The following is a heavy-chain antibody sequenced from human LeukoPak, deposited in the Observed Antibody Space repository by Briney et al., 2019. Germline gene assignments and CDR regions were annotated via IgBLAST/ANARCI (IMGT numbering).Heavy chain of an antibody. Sequence: PSETLSLTCAVYGGSFSGYYWSWIRQPPGKGLEWIGEINHSGSTNYNPSLKSRVTISVDTSKNQFPLKLSSVTAADTAVYYCARFIRGYYGSGSSARGWFDPWGQGTLVTVSS. J-gene: IGHJ5*02. CDR1: GGSFSGYY. CDR2: INHSGST. CDR3: ARFIRGYYGSGSSARGWFDP. D-gene: IGHD3-10*01. V-gene: IGHV4-34*01.